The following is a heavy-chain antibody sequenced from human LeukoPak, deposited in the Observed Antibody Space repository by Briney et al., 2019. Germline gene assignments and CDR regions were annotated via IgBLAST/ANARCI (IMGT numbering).Heavy chain of an antibody. CDR2: ISSSSSYI. CDR1: RFTFTSYS. CDR3: ASWTYDDDSSGC. V-gene: IGHV3-21*01. D-gene: IGHD3-22*01. J-gene: IGHJ4*02. Sequence: PGGSLRLSCAPSRFTFTSYSMNWVRQAPGKGLEGVSSISSSSSYIYYADSVKGRFTISRDNAKNSLYLQMNSLRAEDTAVYYCASWTYDDDSSGCWGQGTLVTVSS.